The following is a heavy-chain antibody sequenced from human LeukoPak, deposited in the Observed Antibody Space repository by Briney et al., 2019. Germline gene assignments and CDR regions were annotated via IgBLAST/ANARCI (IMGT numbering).Heavy chain of an antibody. V-gene: IGHV1-69*13. J-gene: IGHJ4*02. CDR1: GGTFSSYA. Sequence: ASVKVSCKASGGTFSSYAISWVRQAPGQGLEWMGGIIPIFGTANYAQKFQGRVTITADESTSTAYMELSSLRSEDTAVYYCAREKGLTMGPNYDFWSGPFDYWGQGTLVTVSS. CDR2: IIPIFGTA. D-gene: IGHD3-3*01. CDR3: AREKGLTMGPNYDFWSGPFDY.